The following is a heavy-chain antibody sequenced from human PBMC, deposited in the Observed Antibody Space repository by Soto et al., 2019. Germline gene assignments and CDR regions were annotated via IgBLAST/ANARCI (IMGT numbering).Heavy chain of an antibody. Sequence: ASVKVSCKAIGYSFTSHYMHWVRQAPGQGLEWMGTIYPGGVNIGYAQKFKGRVTMTSDTSTSTVYMELSSLRSEDTAVYYCARSRRGAYSSGWYSPSGYYNYGIDVWGQGTKVTVSS. CDR1: GYSFTSHY. V-gene: IGHV1-46*01. CDR2: IYPGGVNI. D-gene: IGHD6-19*01. J-gene: IGHJ6*02. CDR3: ARSRRGAYSSGWYSPSGYYNYGIDV.